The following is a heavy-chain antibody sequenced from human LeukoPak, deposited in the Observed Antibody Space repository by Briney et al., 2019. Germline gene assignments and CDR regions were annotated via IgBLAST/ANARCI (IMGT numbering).Heavy chain of an antibody. CDR2: ISGSGGST. CDR3: ARLTGGNSHYYYYYMDV. D-gene: IGHD4-23*01. Sequence: PGGTLRLSCAASGFTFSSYGMSWVRQAPGKGLEWVSAISGSGGSTYYADSVKGRFTISRDNSKNTLYLQMNSLRAEDTAVYYCARLTGGNSHYYYYYMDVWGKGTTVTISS. V-gene: IGHV3-23*01. J-gene: IGHJ6*03. CDR1: GFTFSSYG.